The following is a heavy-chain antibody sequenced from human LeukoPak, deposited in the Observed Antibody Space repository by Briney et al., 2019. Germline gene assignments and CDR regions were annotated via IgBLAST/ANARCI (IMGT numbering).Heavy chain of an antibody. V-gene: IGHV3-23*01. CDR3: AKESGSYYYFDY. Sequence: LXXXSAISGSGGSTYYADSVKGRFTISRDNSKNTLYLQMNSLRAEDTAVYYCAKESGSYYYFDYWGQGTLVTVSS. J-gene: IGHJ4*02. D-gene: IGHD1-26*01. CDR2: ISGSGGST.